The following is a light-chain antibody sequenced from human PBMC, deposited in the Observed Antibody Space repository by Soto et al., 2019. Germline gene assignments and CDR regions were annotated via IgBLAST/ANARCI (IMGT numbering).Light chain of an antibody. Sequence: EIVLTQSPGTLSLSPEERATLSCRASQSVSSSYLAWYQQKPGQTPRLLFYGASSRATGIPDRFSGSGSGTDFTLTISRLEPEDFAVYYCQQYGSSPFTFGPGTKVDIK. CDR2: GAS. CDR3: QQYGSSPFT. CDR1: QSVSSSY. J-gene: IGKJ3*01. V-gene: IGKV3-20*01.